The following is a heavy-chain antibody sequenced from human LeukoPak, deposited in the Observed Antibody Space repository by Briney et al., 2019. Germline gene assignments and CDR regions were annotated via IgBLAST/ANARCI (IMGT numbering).Heavy chain of an antibody. J-gene: IGHJ4*02. CDR3: ARDGRAGSLFAY. Sequence: SETLSLTCTVSGGSVSGYYWSWIRQPPGKGLEWVGYISYSGSTNYNPSLNSRVTISVDTSKNQFSLKLSSVTAADTAIYYCARDGRAGSLFAYWGQGTLVTVSS. CDR2: ISYSGST. CDR1: GGSVSGYY. V-gene: IGHV4-59*02. D-gene: IGHD6-19*01.